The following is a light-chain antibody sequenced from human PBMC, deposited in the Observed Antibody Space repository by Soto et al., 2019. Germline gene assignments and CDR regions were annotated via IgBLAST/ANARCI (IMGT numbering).Light chain of an antibody. CDR3: SSYTSSSTV. Sequence: QSVLTQPASVSGSPGQSITISCTGTSSDVGGYNYVSWYQQHPGKAPKLMIYDLSNRPSGVSNRFSGSKSGNTASLTISGLQAEDEADYYCSSYTSSSTVFGGGTKVTVL. CDR1: SSDVGGYNY. J-gene: IGLJ2*01. V-gene: IGLV2-14*01. CDR2: DLS.